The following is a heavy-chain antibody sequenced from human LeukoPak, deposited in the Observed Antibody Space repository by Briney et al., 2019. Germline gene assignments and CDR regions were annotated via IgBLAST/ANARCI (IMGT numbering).Heavy chain of an antibody. V-gene: IGHV1-69*04. CDR2: IIPILGIA. J-gene: IGHJ6*02. Sequence: SVKVSCKVSGGTFSSYAISWVRQAPGQGLEWMGRIIPILGIANYAQKFQGRDTITADKSTSTAYMELSSLRSEDTAVYYCARGDFWSGYTYYYYGMDVWGQGTTVTVSS. CDR1: GGTFSSYA. CDR3: ARGDFWSGYTYYYYGMDV. D-gene: IGHD3-3*01.